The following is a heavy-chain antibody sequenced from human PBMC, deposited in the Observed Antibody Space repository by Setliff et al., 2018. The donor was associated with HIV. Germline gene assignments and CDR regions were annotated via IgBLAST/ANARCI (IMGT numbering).Heavy chain of an antibody. V-gene: IGHV1-69*10. Sequence: GASVKVSCKTSGGTFSSSAISWVRQAPGQGLEWMGGITPILGLPNYAQKFQGGVTITADRSTSTAYMELSRLKSADTAVYYCARAPAHEHATGWYSSSNRFDPWGQGTLVTVA. CDR3: ARAPAHEHATGWYSSSNRFDP. CDR1: GGTFSSSA. D-gene: IGHD1-26*01. J-gene: IGHJ5*02. CDR2: ITPILGLP.